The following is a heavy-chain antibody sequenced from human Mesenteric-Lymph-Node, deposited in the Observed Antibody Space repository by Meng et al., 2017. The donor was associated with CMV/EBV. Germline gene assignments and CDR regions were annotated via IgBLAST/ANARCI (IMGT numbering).Heavy chain of an antibody. CDR1: GFTFSSYW. J-gene: IGHJ4*02. CDR2: IKQDGSEK. Sequence: GGSLRLSCAASGFTFSSYWMSWVRQAPGKGLEWVANIKQDGSEKYYVDSVKGRFTISRDNAKNSLYLQMNSLRAEDTAVYYCARVHHNNWNYDWLGVLDYWGQGTLVTVSS. CDR3: ARVHHNNWNYDWLGVLDY. D-gene: IGHD1-7*01. V-gene: IGHV3-7*01.